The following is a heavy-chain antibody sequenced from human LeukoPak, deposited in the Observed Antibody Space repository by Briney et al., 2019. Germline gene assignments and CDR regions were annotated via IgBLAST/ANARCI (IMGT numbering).Heavy chain of an antibody. V-gene: IGHV4-4*02. J-gene: IGHJ4*02. CDR3: ARSLYYGSGSPMSPDE. CDR2: IYHSGST. CDR1: GGSISSSNW. D-gene: IGHD3-10*01. Sequence: SETLSLTCAVSGGSISSSNWWSWVRQPPGKGLEWIGEIYHSGSTNYNPSLKSRVTISIDKSKNQFSLKLSSVTAADTAVYYCARSLYYGSGSPMSPDEWGQGTLVTVSS.